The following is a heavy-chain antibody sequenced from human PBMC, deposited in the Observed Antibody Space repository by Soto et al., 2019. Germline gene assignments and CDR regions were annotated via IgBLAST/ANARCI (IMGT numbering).Heavy chain of an antibody. CDR2: INTDGSGT. D-gene: IGHD6-19*01. Sequence: EVQLVESGGGLVQPGGSLRLSCALSGVTFSDYWMHWVRQVPGKGLVWVSRINTDGSGTSYADFVKGRFTISRDNAKNTVYLQMNSLSADDTAVYYCATLQLAGPAYWGQGTLVTVSS. V-gene: IGHV3-74*01. CDR1: GVTFSDYW. J-gene: IGHJ4*02. CDR3: ATLQLAGPAY.